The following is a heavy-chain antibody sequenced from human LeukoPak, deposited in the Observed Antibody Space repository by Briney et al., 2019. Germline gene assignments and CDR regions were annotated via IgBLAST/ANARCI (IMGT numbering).Heavy chain of an antibody. CDR3: AKDLLWFGEYEDWFDP. CDR2: IWYDGSNK. CDR1: GFTFSSYG. D-gene: IGHD3-10*01. J-gene: IGHJ5*02. Sequence: GRSLRLSCAASGFTFSSYGMHWVRQAPGKGLEWVAVIWYDGSNKYYADSVKGRFTISRDNSKKQLYLQMNSLRAEDTAVYYCAKDLLWFGEYEDWFDPWGQGTLVSVSS. V-gene: IGHV3-33*06.